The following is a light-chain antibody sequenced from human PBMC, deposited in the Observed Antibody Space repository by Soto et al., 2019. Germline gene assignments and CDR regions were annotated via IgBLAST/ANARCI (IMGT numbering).Light chain of an antibody. CDR3: QQLDSMPIT. Sequence: EIVMTQSPATLSVSPGERATLSCRASQSVTSNLAWYQQKPGQPPRLLIYGAFNRAAGIPARFSGSGSGTDFVLTISSLQPEDSTTYYCQQLDSMPITFGQGTRLEI. CDR2: GAF. V-gene: IGKV3D-15*01. J-gene: IGKJ5*01. CDR1: QSVTSN.